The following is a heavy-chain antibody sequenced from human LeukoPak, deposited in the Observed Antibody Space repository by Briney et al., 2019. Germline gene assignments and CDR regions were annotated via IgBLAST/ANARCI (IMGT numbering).Heavy chain of an antibody. J-gene: IGHJ5*02. CDR2: IYYSGST. CDR1: GGSISSSSYY. D-gene: IGHD6-6*01. V-gene: IGHV4-39*01. CDR3: ARRVAAPSGGWFDP. Sequence: PSETLSLTCTVSGGSISSSSYYWGWIRQPPGKGLEWIGSIYYSGSTYYNPSLKSRVTISADTSKNQFSLKLSSVTAADTAVYYCARRVAAPSGGWFDPWGQGTLVTVSS.